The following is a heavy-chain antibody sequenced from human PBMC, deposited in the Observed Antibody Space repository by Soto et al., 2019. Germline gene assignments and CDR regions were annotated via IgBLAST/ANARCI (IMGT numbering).Heavy chain of an antibody. V-gene: IGHV4-31*03. D-gene: IGHD6-6*01. CDR2: IYSNGDT. J-gene: IGHJ6*02. Sequence: QVQLQESGPGLVTPSQTLSLTCSVSSGSMNSGGYYWSWIRQHPGKGLEWIGDIYSNGDTYYNPSLKSRVSISVDTSKNQFSLNLTSVTDADTAIYYGARRDGSSSAYYYYAFDVLGPGTTVTVSS. CDR1: SGSMNSGGYY. CDR3: ARRDGSSSAYYYYAFDV.